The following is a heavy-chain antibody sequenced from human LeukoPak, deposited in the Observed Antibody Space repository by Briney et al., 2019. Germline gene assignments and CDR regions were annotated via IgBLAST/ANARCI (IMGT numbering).Heavy chain of an antibody. V-gene: IGHV4-38-2*02. CDR3: ARDNSVGETAWWFDP. D-gene: IGHD1-26*01. J-gene: IGHJ5*02. CDR1: GYSISSGYY. CDR2: IYHSGST. Sequence: PSETLSLTCTVSGYSISSGYYWGWIRQPPGKGLEWIGSIYHSGSTYYNPSLKSRVTISVDTSKNQFSLKLSSVTAADTAVYYCARDNSVGETAWWFDPWGQGTLVTVSS.